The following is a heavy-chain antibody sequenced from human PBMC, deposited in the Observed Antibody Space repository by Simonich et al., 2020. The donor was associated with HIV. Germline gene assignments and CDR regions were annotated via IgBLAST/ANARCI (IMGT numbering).Heavy chain of an antibody. CDR3: AKDRYSSSSGSFDY. Sequence: EVQLVESVGGLVQPGRSLRLSCAASGFTFDDYAMHWVRQAPGRGMEWGSGISWNSGRIGYADSVKGRLTISRDNAKNSLYLQMNSLRAEDMALYYCAKDRYSSSSGSFDYWGQGTLVTVSS. D-gene: IGHD6-6*01. CDR1: GFTFDDYA. V-gene: IGHV3-9*03. J-gene: IGHJ4*02. CDR2: ISWNSGRI.